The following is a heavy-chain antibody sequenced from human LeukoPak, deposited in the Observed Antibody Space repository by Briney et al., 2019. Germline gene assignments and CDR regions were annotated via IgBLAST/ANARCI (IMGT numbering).Heavy chain of an antibody. J-gene: IGHJ3*02. CDR3: ARDGIGSYVAFDI. Sequence: GASVKVSCKASGYTFTSYALNWVRQAPGQGLEWMGWINTNTGNPTYAQGFTGRFVFSLDTSVSTAYLQISSLEAEDTAVYYCARDGIGSYVAFDIWGQGTMVTVSS. D-gene: IGHD1-26*01. CDR1: GYTFTSYA. CDR2: INTNTGNP. V-gene: IGHV7-4-1*02.